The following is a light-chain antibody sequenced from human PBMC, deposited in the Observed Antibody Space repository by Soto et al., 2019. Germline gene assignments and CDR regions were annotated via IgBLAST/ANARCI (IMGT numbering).Light chain of an antibody. CDR2: GVT. CDR3: SSYTSGSSHYV. CDR1: SSEVGAYYS. J-gene: IGLJ1*01. Sequence: QSALTQPASVSGSPGQSITISCTGTSSEVGAYYSVSWYQHHPGKAPKLIIYGVTNRPSGVSNRFSGSKSGNTASLTISGLQAEDEADYHCSSYTSGSSHYVFGTGTKLTVL. V-gene: IGLV2-14*01.